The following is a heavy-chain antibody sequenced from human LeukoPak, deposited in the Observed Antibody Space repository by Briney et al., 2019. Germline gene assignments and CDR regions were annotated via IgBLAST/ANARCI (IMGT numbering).Heavy chain of an antibody. V-gene: IGHV3-7*01. Sequence: GGSLRLSCETSGFIFSTYWMAWVRQPPGKGLEWVANIRQDGSEKYYVDSVKGRFTISRDIAKQSVFLQMNSLRAEDTAVYYCARLSAMLRGPEDIFYFEFWGLGTLVTVSA. CDR1: GFIFSTYW. D-gene: IGHD2-21*01. CDR3: ARLSAMLRGPEDIFYFEF. CDR2: IRQDGSEK. J-gene: IGHJ4*02.